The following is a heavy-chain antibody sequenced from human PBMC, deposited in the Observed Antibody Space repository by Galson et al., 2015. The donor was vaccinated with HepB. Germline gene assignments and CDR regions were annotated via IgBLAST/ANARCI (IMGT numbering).Heavy chain of an antibody. V-gene: IGHV1-69*06. CDR1: GGTFSSYA. Sequence: SVTVSCKASGGTFSSYAISWVRQAPGQGLEWMGGIIPIFGTANYAQKFQGRVTITADKSTSTAYMELSSLRSEDTAVYYCATDHYYGSGSYYLNFDYWGQGTLVTVSS. D-gene: IGHD3-10*01. CDR2: IIPIFGTA. J-gene: IGHJ4*02. CDR3: ATDHYYGSGSYYLNFDY.